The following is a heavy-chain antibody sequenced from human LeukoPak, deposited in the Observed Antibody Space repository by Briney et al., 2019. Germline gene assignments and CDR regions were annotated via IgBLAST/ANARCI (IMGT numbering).Heavy chain of an antibody. CDR1: GYTFTSYY. D-gene: IGHD5-24*01. Sequence: ASVKVSCKASGYTFTSYYMHWVRQAPGQGLEWMGIINPSGGSTSYAQKFQGRVTMTRDMSTSTVYMELSSLRSEDTAVYYCAREMATTDYYYYYYMDVWGEGTTVTVSS. J-gene: IGHJ6*03. CDR2: INPSGGST. V-gene: IGHV1-46*01. CDR3: AREMATTDYYYYYYMDV.